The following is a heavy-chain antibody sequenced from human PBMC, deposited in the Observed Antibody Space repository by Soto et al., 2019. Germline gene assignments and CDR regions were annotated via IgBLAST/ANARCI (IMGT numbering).Heavy chain of an antibody. D-gene: IGHD1-26*01. CDR1: GFTFSSYG. J-gene: IGHJ4*02. V-gene: IGHV3-30*18. Sequence: QVQLVESGGGVVQPGRSLRLSCAASGFTFSSYGMHWVRQAPGKGLEWVAVISYDGSNKNYADSVKGRFTISRDNSKNTLYLQMNSLRAEDTAVYYCAKDHRWELPTSFDYWGQGTLVTVSS. CDR3: AKDHRWELPTSFDY. CDR2: ISYDGSNK.